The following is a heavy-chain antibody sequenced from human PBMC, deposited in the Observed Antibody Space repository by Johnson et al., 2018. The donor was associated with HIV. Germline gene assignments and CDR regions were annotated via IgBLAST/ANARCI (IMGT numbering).Heavy chain of an antibody. CDR2: IRNDGSNK. V-gene: IGHV3-30*02. CDR3: AKVWDYFDSNAFDI. D-gene: IGHD3-22*01. CDR1: GFTFSSYG. J-gene: IGHJ3*02. Sequence: QVQLVESGGGVVQPGGSVRLSCAASGFTFSSYGMHWVRQAPGKGLEWVGFIRNDGSNKYYADSVKGRFTMSRDNSKNRLYRKMNRLRVDDSAVYYCAKVWDYFDSNAFDIWGQGTVVTVSS.